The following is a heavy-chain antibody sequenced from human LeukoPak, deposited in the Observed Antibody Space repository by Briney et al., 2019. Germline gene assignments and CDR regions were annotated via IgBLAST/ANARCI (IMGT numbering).Heavy chain of an antibody. CDR2: IHNSGST. D-gene: IGHD3-10*01. CDR3: ARGEYYGSGSYYPGDY. J-gene: IGHJ4*02. V-gene: IGHV4-31*01. Sequence: PSQTLSLTCTVSGGSISSGGYYWSWIRQHPGKGLEWIGYIHNSGSTYYNPSLKSPVSISVDTSKSRFSLRLSSVTAADTAVYYCARGEYYGSGSYYPGDYWGQGTLVTVSS. CDR1: GGSISSGGYY.